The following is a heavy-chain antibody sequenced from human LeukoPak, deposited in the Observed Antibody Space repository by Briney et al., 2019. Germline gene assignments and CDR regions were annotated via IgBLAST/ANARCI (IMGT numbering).Heavy chain of an antibody. D-gene: IGHD4-17*01. CDR2: ITGNGGTT. CDR1: GFSFSNYG. CDR3: TTDSAESYYGDGYR. Sequence: GRSLRLPCAASGFSFSNYGMNWVRQAPGKGLEWVSGITGNGGTTYYADSVKGRFTISRDNSRNTVYLQMNSLRAEDTAVYYCTTDSAESYYGDGYRWGQGTLVTVSS. V-gene: IGHV3-23*01. J-gene: IGHJ4*02.